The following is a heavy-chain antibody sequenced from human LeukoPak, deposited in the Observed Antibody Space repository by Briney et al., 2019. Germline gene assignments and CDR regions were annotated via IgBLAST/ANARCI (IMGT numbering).Heavy chain of an antibody. Sequence: GGSLRLSCAASGFTFSSYWMSWVRQAPAKGLEWVSSITSGGTYTYYADSVKGRFTTSRDNAKNSLSLQLSSLRAEDTAVYYCARGHYDILTASYKWTPDYWGQGILVTVSS. V-gene: IGHV3-21*06. D-gene: IGHD3-9*01. CDR1: GFTFSSYW. CDR3: ARGHYDILTASYKWTPDY. J-gene: IGHJ4*02. CDR2: ITSGGTYT.